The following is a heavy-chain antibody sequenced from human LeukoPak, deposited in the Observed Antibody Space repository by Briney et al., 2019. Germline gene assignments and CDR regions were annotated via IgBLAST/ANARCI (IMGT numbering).Heavy chain of an antibody. D-gene: IGHD3-9*01. J-gene: IGHJ4*02. V-gene: IGHV4-4*07. CDR3: ARDGYDILTGKDRGFDY. CDR2: IYTSGST. Sequence: SETLSLTCTVSGGSISSYYWSWIRQPAGKGPDYISRIYTSGSTNYNPSLKSRVTMSVDTSKNQFSLKLSSVTAADTAVYYCARDGYDILTGKDRGFDYWGQGTLVTVSS. CDR1: GGSISSYY.